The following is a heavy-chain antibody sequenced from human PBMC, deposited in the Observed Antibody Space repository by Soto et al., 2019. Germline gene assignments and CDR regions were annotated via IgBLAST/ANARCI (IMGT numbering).Heavy chain of an antibody. V-gene: IGHV3-11*01. CDR3: ARDGVGAAGKFDP. CDR1: GFTFSDYY. CDR2: ISSSGSTI. J-gene: IGHJ5*02. Sequence: GESLKISCAASGFTFSDYYMSWIRQAPGKGLEWVSYISSSGSTIYYADSVKGRFTISRDNAKNSLYLQMNSLRAEDTAVYYCARDGVGAAGKFDPWGQGTLVTVSS. D-gene: IGHD6-13*01.